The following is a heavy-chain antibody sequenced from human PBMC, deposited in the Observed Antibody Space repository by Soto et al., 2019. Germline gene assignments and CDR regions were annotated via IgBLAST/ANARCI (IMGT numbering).Heavy chain of an antibody. V-gene: IGHV1-69*06. CDR1: GGTFSSYA. D-gene: IGHD3-16*01. Sequence: GASVKVSCKASGGTFSSYAISWVRQAPGQGLEWMGGIIPIFGTANYAQKFQGRVTITADKSTSTAYMELSSLRSEDTAVYYCARVAHETFPNFDYWGQGTLVTVSS. CDR3: ARVAHETFPNFDY. CDR2: IIPIFGTA. J-gene: IGHJ4*02.